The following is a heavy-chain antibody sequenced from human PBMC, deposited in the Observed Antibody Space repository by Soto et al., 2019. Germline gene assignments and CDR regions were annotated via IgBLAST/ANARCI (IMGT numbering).Heavy chain of an antibody. D-gene: IGHD2-15*01. V-gene: IGHV1-69*13. CDR1: GGTFSKIA. CDR2: IIPIFGIA. Sequence: SVKVSCKASGGTFSKIALSWVRQAPGQGLEWMGGIIPIFGIANYARKFQGRVTITADESTSTAYMELTSLRSEDTAMYYCARGEDTVVEVTAATWTIDYWGQGTQVTVSS. J-gene: IGHJ4*02. CDR3: ARGEDTVVEVTAATWTIDY.